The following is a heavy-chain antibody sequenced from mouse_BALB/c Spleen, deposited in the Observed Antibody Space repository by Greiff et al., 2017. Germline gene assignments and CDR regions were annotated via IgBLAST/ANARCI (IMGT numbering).Heavy chain of an antibody. CDR2: IDPANGNT. J-gene: IGHJ3*01. Sequence: EVKVVESGAELVKPGASVKLSCTASGFNIKDTYMHWVKQRPEQGLEWIGRIDPANGNTKYDPKFQGKATITADTSSNTAYLQLSSLTSEDTAVYYCARNLFAYWGQGTLVTVSA. V-gene: IGHV14-3*02. CDR3: ARNLFAY. CDR1: GFNIKDTY.